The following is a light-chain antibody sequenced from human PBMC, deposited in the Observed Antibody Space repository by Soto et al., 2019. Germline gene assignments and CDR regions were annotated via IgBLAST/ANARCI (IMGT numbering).Light chain of an antibody. J-gene: IGKJ4*01. CDR3: QPRSNRLT. CDR1: QSVRNL. V-gene: IGKV3-11*01. Sequence: EIVLTQSPATLSLSPGERATLSCRASQSVRNLLAWYQQKPGQAPRLLIYDASNRAAGIPARFSGSGSETDFTLTTSSLEPDDSAFYYCQPRSNRLTFGGGTKVEIK. CDR2: DAS.